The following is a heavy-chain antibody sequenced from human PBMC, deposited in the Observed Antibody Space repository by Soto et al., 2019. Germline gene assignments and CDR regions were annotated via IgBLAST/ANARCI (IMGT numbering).Heavy chain of an antibody. CDR1: GFTFSSYG. Sequence: QVQLVESGGGVVQPGRSLRLSCAASGFTFSSYGMHWVRQAPGKGLEWVAVIWYDGSNKYYADSVKGRFTISRDNSKNTLYLQMNSLRAEDTAVYYCARDGDGPYYDILGGYYKPYYYYMDVWGKGTTVTVSS. CDR3: ARDGDGPYYDILGGYYKPYYYYMDV. D-gene: IGHD3-9*01. J-gene: IGHJ6*03. V-gene: IGHV3-33*01. CDR2: IWYDGSNK.